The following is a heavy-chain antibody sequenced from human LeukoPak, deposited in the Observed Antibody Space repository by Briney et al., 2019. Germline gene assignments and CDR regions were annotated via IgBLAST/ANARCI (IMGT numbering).Heavy chain of an antibody. CDR1: GGSISSYY. CDR2: IYTSGST. D-gene: IGHD6-6*01. Sequence: PSETLSLTCTVSGGSISSYYWSWIRQPAGKGLEWIGRIYTSGSTNYNPSLKSRVTMSVDTSKNQFSLKLSSVTAADTAVYYCARTGELAYSSSSFSYYYYYMDVWGKGTTVTVSS. CDR3: ARTGELAYSSSSFSYYYYYMDV. J-gene: IGHJ6*03. V-gene: IGHV4-4*07.